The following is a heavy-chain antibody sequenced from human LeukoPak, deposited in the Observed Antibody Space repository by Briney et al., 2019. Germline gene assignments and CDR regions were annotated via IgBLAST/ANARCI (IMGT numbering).Heavy chain of an antibody. Sequence: GGSLRLSCAASGFTFSTYAVNWVRQAPGKGLEWVSAITGSGGATYYADSVKGRFTISRDNSKNTLYLQMSSLRAEDTAVYYCAKRRGIANPDYWGQGTLVTVSS. CDR3: AKRRGIANPDY. D-gene: IGHD6-13*01. J-gene: IGHJ4*02. CDR2: ITGSGGAT. V-gene: IGHV3-23*01. CDR1: GFTFSTYA.